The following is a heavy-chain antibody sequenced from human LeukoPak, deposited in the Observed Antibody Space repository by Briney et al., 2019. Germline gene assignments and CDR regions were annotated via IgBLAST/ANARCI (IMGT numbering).Heavy chain of an antibody. CDR3: ARGYCGGDCSIDH. Sequence: GGSLRLSCAASGFTFSSYSMNWVRQAPGKGLEWVSYISSSGSPIYYADPVKGRFTISRDNAKNSLYLQLNSLRAEDTAVYYCARGYCGGDCSIDHWGQGTLVTVSS. J-gene: IGHJ4*02. V-gene: IGHV3-48*01. CDR1: GFTFSSYS. D-gene: IGHD2-21*02. CDR2: ISSSGSPI.